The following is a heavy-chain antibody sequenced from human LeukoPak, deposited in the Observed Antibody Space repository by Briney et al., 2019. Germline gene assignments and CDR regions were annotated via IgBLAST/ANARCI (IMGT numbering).Heavy chain of an antibody. V-gene: IGHV4-38-2*01. J-gene: IGHJ4*02. CDR3: ASTIRDFDY. D-gene: IGHD3-10*01. Sequence: PSETLSLTCAVSGYSISSGYYWGWIRQPPGKGLEWIGSIYHSGSTYYNPSLKSRVTISVDTSKNQLSLKLSSVTAADTAVYYCASTIRDFDYWGQGTLVTVSS. CDR1: GYSISSGYY. CDR2: IYHSGST.